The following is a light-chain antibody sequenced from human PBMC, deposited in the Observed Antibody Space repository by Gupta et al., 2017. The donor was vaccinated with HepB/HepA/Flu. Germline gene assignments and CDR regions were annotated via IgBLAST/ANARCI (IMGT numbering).Light chain of an antibody. J-gene: IGLJ3*02. CDR2: EDR. CDR1: SLGEHY. CDR3: QAWDRSTVV. Sequence: SSDLTQSPSVSVSPGQTATITCSGNSLGEHYACWYQQKPGQSPVLVIYEDRRRPSGIPERFYGSNSGNTATLTISGAQATDEADDYCQAWDRSTVVFGGGTKLTVL. V-gene: IGLV3-1*01.